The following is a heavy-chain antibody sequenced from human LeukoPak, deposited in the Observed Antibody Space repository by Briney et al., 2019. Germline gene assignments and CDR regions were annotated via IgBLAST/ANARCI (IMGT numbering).Heavy chain of an antibody. CDR3: ARRTDIWGGYSLYFFDY. CDR1: GYSISSGYY. D-gene: IGHD3-3*01. J-gene: IGHJ4*02. CDR2: IYHSGST. V-gene: IGHV4-38-2*01. Sequence: PSETLSLTCAVSGYSISSGYYWGWIRQPPGKGREWIGSIYHSGSTYYTPSLKSRVTISVDASKNQFSLTLSCVTAAATPVYIWARRTDIWGGYSLYFFDYCGQGTLVTVSS.